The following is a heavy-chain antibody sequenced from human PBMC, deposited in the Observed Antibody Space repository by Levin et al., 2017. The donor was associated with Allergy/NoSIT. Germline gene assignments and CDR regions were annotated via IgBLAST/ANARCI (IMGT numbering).Heavy chain of an antibody. CDR3: ARVRAAAGKGWFDS. CDR1: GGSISGGGYY. V-gene: IGHV4-31*03. D-gene: IGHD6-13*01. CDR2: IYYRGAT. J-gene: IGHJ5*01. Sequence: LRLSCTIPGGSISGGGYYGSWIRQSPGKGLEWIGHIYYRGATYYNPSLESRLSISVDASRNQVSLKLSSVTAADTAVYYCARVRAAAGKGWFDSWGQGTLVTVSS.